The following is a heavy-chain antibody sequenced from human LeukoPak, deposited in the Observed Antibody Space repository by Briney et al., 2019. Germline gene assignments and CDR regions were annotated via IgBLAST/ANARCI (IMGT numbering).Heavy chain of an antibody. D-gene: IGHD4-17*01. J-gene: IGHJ4*02. CDR3: ARGTTGSFDY. Sequence: GGSLRPSCAVSGFTFSTNSMNWVRQAPGKGLGWVSSTSSGSSYIYYADSVKGRFTISRDNAKNSLSVQMNSLRAEDRAVYYCARGTTGSFDYWGQGTLVTVSS. V-gene: IGHV3-21*01. CDR2: TSSGSSYI. CDR1: GFTFSTNS.